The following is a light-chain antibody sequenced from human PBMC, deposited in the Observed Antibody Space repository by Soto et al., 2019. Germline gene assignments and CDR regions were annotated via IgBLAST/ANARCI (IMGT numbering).Light chain of an antibody. Sequence: QSVLTQPPSASGTPGQRVTISCSGSSSNIGSNYVYWYQQLPGTAPKLLIYKNSQRPSGVPDRLSGSKSGTSASLAISGLRSEDEADYHCAAWDDSLSGVVFGGGTKLTVL. CDR3: AAWDDSLSGVV. CDR2: KNS. V-gene: IGLV1-47*01. CDR1: SSNIGSNY. J-gene: IGLJ2*01.